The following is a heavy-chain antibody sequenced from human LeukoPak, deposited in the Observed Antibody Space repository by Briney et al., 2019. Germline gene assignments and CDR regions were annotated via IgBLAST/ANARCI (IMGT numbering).Heavy chain of an antibody. J-gene: IGHJ4*02. CDR2: IYTSGST. Sequence: SETLSLTCTVSGGSISSGSYYWSWIRQPAGKGLEWIGRIYTSGSTNYNPSLKSRGTISVDTSKNQFSLKLSSVTAADTAVYYCASGSYLFDYWGQGTLVTVSS. D-gene: IGHD1-26*01. V-gene: IGHV4-61*02. CDR3: ASGSYLFDY. CDR1: GGSISSGSYY.